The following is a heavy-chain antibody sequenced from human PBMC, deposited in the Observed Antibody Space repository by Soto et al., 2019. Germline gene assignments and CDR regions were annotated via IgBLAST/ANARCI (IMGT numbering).Heavy chain of an antibody. CDR2: TSYDGSDK. CDR3: ARWGTTGGLDV. D-gene: IGHD3-16*01. V-gene: IGHV3-30*19. CDR1: GFTFRSYV. J-gene: IGHJ1*01. Sequence: QVQLVESGGGVVQPGTSLRVSCAGSGFTFRSYVIHWVRQAPGKGLEWVALTSYDGSDKYYGDSVRGRFTISRDNSRNTVDLQMDSLRLEDTAVYYCARWGTTGGLDVWGQGTLVSVSS.